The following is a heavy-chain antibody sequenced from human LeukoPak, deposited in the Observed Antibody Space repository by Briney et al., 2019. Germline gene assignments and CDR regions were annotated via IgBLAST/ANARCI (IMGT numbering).Heavy chain of an antibody. Sequence: GGSLRLSCAASGFAFSTYGMDWVRQAPGKWLEWVAYIRSDGGNKNYADSVKGRFTISKDNSKNTLYLLMNSLRTEDTAVYYCVKPAAGIAGNYFDHWGQGTLVTVSS. CDR2: IRSDGGNK. J-gene: IGHJ4*02. V-gene: IGHV3-30*02. D-gene: IGHD6-25*01. CDR1: GFAFSTYG. CDR3: VKPAAGIAGNYFDH.